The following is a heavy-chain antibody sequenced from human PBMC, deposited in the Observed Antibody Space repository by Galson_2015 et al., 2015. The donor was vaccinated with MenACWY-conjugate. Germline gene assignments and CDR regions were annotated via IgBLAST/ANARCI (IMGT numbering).Heavy chain of an antibody. CDR2: IHYSGTT. CDR3: ARDDYGDYGLFDY. CDR1: GASISSYY. V-gene: IGHV4-59*01. J-gene: IGHJ4*02. Sequence: ETLSLPCPVSGASISSYYWSWIRRSPGKGLEWMGQIHYSGTTKYNPSLKSRVTISVDTSNNQLSLKLSPATPADTAVYYCARDDYGDYGLFDYWGQGTLVTVSS. D-gene: IGHD4-17*01.